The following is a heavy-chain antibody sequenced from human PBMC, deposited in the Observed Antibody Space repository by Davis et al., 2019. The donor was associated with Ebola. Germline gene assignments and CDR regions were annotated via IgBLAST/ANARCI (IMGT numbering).Heavy chain of an antibody. CDR2: IKPDGSEE. V-gene: IGHV3-7*01. D-gene: IGHD3/OR15-3a*01. CDR3: TTDPEDWLDFDY. CDR1: GFTFSIYS. Sequence: PGGSLRLSCAASGFTFSIYSMDWVRQAPGKGLECVANIKPDGSEEYYVDSVKGRFIISRDDAKSTVYLQMNSLRDEDTAIYYCTTDPEDWLDFDYWGQGTLVTVSS. J-gene: IGHJ4*02.